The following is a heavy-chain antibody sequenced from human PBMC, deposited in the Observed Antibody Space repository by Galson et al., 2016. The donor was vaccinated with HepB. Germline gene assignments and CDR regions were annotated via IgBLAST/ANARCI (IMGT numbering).Heavy chain of an antibody. CDR3: ARTYSNYYYYDYYMDV. CDR1: GYSFTSYY. V-gene: IGHV5-10-1*01. J-gene: IGHJ6*03. Sequence: QSGAEVKKPGESLRISCKGSGYSFTSYYISWVRQMPGKGLEWMGRIDPSDSYTNYSPSFQGHVTISVDTSISTASMQWSSLKASDTAMYYCARTYSNYYYYDYYMDVWGKGTTVTVSS. D-gene: IGHD6-13*01. CDR2: IDPSDSYT.